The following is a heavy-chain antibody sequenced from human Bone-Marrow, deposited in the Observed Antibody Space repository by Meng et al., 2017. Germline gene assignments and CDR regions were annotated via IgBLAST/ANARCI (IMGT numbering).Heavy chain of an antibody. D-gene: IGHD3-3*01. J-gene: IGHJ4*02. V-gene: IGHV1-18*01. CDR3: ARVSQYNFWSSSYTSTYYFDY. CDR2: LSTYKGKT. Sequence: ASVKVSCKASGYTFTSYCISWVRQAPGQGLEWMVWLSTYKGKTNYAQKLQDRVTMTTDTSTSTAYMELRSLRSDDTAVYYCARVSQYNFWSSSYTSTYYFDYWGQGTLVTVSS. CDR1: GYTFTSYC.